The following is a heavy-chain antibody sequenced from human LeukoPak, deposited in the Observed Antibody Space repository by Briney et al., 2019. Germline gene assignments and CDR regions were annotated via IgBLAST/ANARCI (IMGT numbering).Heavy chain of an antibody. J-gene: IGHJ4*02. V-gene: IGHV3-30*02. Sequence: GGSLRLSCAASGLTFSSYGILWVRQAPGKGLEWVAFTRYDGGSEYYADSVKGRFTIFRDNSKNTLYLQMNSLRAEDTAVYYCANWGYGSGSYKVYWGQGTLVTVSS. CDR2: TRYDGGSE. D-gene: IGHD3-10*01. CDR1: GLTFSSYG. CDR3: ANWGYGSGSYKVY.